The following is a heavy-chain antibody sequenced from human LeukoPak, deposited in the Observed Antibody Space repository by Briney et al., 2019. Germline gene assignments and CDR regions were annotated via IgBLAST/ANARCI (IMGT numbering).Heavy chain of an antibody. CDR2: IKQDGSEK. CDR3: ARDRSPEY. Sequence: PGGSLRLSCVVSGFTFSSYWMTWVRQAPGKGLEWVANIKQDGSEKNYVDSVKGRFTISRDNAKNSLYLQMNSLRAEDTAVYCCARDRSPEYWGQGTLVTVSS. CDR1: GFTFSSYW. D-gene: IGHD6-13*01. V-gene: IGHV3-7*01. J-gene: IGHJ4*02.